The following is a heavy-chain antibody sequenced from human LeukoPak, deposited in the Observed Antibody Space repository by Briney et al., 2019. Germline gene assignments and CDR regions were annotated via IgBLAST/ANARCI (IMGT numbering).Heavy chain of an antibody. V-gene: IGHV4-34*01. CDR3: ARWMVGDAFDI. J-gene: IGHJ3*02. CDR2: INHSGST. D-gene: IGHD3-10*01. CDR1: GGSFSGSY. Sequence: SETLSLTCAVYGGSFSGSYWNWIRQPPGKGLEWIGEINHSGSTTYNPSLKSRVTISVDTSKNQFSLKLSSVTAADTAVYYCARWMVGDAFDIWAQGTMVTVSS.